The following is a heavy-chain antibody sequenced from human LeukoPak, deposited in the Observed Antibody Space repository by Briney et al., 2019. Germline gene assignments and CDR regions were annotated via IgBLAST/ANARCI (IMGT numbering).Heavy chain of an antibody. V-gene: IGHV4-59*08. CDR1: GGSISSYY. Sequence: SETLSLTCTVSGGSISSYYWSWIRQPPGKGLEWIGYIYYSGSTNYNPSLKSRVTISVDTSKNQFSLKLSSVTAADTAVYYCARRGAAGPYFDYWGQGTLVTVSS. CDR3: ARRGAAGPYFDY. J-gene: IGHJ4*02. D-gene: IGHD6-13*01. CDR2: IYYSGST.